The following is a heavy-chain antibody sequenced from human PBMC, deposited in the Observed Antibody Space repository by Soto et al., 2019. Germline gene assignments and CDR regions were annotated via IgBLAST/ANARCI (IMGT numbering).Heavy chain of an antibody. Sequence: QVQLVESGGGVVQPGRYLRLSCAASGFTFSSYGMHWVRQAPGKGLEWVAVISYDGSNKYYADSVKGRFTISRDNSKNTLYLQMNSLRAEDTSVYYCAKVSMALDYWVQGTLVTVSS. CDR2: ISYDGSNK. V-gene: IGHV3-30*18. D-gene: IGHD3-10*01. J-gene: IGHJ4*02. CDR3: AKVSMALDY. CDR1: GFTFSSYG.